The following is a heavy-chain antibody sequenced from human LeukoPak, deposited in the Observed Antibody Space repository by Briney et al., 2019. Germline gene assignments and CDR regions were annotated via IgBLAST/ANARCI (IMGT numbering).Heavy chain of an antibody. CDR2: IYYSGST. V-gene: IGHV4-59*01. Sequence: PSETLSLTCTVSGGSISSYYWSWIRQPPGKGLEWIGYIYYSGSTNYNPSLKSRVTISVDTSKSQFSLKLSSVTAADTAVYYCARASWIVGAYYFDYWGQGTLVTVSS. CDR3: ARASWIVGAYYFDY. J-gene: IGHJ4*02. CDR1: GGSISSYY. D-gene: IGHD1-26*01.